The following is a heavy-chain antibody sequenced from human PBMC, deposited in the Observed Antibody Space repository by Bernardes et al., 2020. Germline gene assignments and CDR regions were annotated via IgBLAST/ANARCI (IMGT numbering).Heavy chain of an antibody. CDR1: GFTFSSYG. Sequence: GSLRLSCAASGFTFSSYGMHWVRQAPGKGLEWVAVIWYDGSNKYYADSVKGRFTISRDNSKNTLYLQMNSLRAEDTAVYYCARDEGSSWYFDYWGQGTLVTVSS. CDR3: ARDEGSSWYFDY. D-gene: IGHD6-13*01. J-gene: IGHJ4*02. V-gene: IGHV3-33*01. CDR2: IWYDGSNK.